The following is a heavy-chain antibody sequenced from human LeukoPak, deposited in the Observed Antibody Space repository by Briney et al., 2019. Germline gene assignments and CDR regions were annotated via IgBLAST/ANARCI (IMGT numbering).Heavy chain of an antibody. CDR3: ASSHMLQYCSRPNCGREFDY. Sequence: SGTLSLTCTVSGGSISNYYWNWIRQPPGKGLEWVGYIYFTGSTNYNPSLKSRVTMSLDTSKKQFSLKLRSVTAADTAVYYCASSHMLQYCSRPNCGREFDYWGQGTLITVSS. D-gene: IGHD2-2*01. CDR1: GGSISNYY. J-gene: IGHJ4*02. CDR2: IYFTGST. V-gene: IGHV4-59*01.